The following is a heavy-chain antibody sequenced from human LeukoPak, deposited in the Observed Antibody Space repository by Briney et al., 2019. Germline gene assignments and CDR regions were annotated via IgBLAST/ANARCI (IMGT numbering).Heavy chain of an antibody. CDR1: GGSLGGGRFY. CDR2: VYFSGST. CDR3: ARGPIIAGGSLFHY. J-gene: IGHJ4*02. D-gene: IGHD1-26*01. V-gene: IGHV4-61*02. Sequence: PSETLSLTCTVSGGSLGGGRFYWSWIRQSAGKGLEWIGRVYFSGSTNYNPSLKSRATISVDMARNQFSLKLTSVTAADTAVYYCARGPIIAGGSLFHYWGQGTTITFSS.